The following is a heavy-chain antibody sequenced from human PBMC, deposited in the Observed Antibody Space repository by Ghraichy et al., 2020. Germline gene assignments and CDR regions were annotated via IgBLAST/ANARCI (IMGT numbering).Heavy chain of an antibody. CDR2: FYTSGST. D-gene: IGHD7-27*01. Sequence: SQTLSLTCTVSGGSISSGSYYWSWIRQPAGKGLEWIGRFYTSGSTKYNPSLKSRVTISVDTSKNQFSLKLSSVTAADTAVYYSARGAPLTGGFDFWGQGTLVTVSS. CDR1: GGSISSGSYY. CDR3: ARGAPLTGGFDF. J-gene: IGHJ4*02. V-gene: IGHV4-61*02.